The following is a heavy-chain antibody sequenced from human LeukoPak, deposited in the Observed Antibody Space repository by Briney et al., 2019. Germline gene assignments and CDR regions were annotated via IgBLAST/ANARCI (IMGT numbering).Heavy chain of an antibody. D-gene: IGHD3-16*01. CDR3: ARDYFGGYGMDV. CDR1: GFTFSSYA. V-gene: IGHV3-23*01. CDR2: ISGSGGST. Sequence: PGGSLRLSCAASGFTFSSYAMSWVRQAPGKGLEWVSAISGSGGSTYYADSVKGRFTISRDNSKNSLYLQMNSLRAEDTAVYYCARDYFGGYGMDVWGQGTTVTVSS. J-gene: IGHJ6*02.